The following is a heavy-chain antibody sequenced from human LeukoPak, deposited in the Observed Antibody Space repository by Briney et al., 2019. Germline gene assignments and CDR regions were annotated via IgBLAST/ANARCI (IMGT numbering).Heavy chain of an antibody. CDR3: STDQGYGSGSYYWFDP. D-gene: IGHD3-10*01. V-gene: IGHV3-15*01. CDR1: GFTFSNAW. Sequence: GGSLRLSCAASGFTFSNAWMSWIRQAPGKGLEWVGRIKSKTDGGTTDYAAPVEGRFTISRDDSDNTLYLQMNSLKSEDTAVYYCSTDQGYGSGSYYWFDPWGQGTLVTVSS. J-gene: IGHJ5*02. CDR2: IKSKTDGGTT.